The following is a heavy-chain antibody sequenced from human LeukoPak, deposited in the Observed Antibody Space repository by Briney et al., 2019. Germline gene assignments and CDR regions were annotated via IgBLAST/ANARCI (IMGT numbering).Heavy chain of an antibody. J-gene: IGHJ4*02. V-gene: IGHV3-7*01. CDR1: RFTFGSYW. Sequence: GGSLRLSCAASRFTFGSYWMSWVRQAPGKGLEWVANIKQDGSETYYVDSVKGRFTISRDNAKNSLYLQMNSLRAEDTAVYYCAPNSATGTIDYRGQGTLVTVSS. CDR2: IKQDGSET. CDR3: APNSATGTIDY. D-gene: IGHD1-1*01.